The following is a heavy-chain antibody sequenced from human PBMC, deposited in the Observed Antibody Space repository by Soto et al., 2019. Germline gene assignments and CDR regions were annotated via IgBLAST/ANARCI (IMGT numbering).Heavy chain of an antibody. CDR1: GYDFTNYG. J-gene: IGHJ4*02. CDR3: ARASWDRVRGVKEFDY. V-gene: IGHV1-18*01. D-gene: IGHD3-10*01. CDR2: ISAYNGNI. Sequence: QVRLVQSGAEVKKPGASVKVSCKTYGYDFTNYGINWVRQAPGQGLEWMGWISAYNGNIVYAQNFRGRATLTTDTSTGSAYMELRSLRSDDTAVYYCARASWDRVRGVKEFDYWGQGTLVTVSS.